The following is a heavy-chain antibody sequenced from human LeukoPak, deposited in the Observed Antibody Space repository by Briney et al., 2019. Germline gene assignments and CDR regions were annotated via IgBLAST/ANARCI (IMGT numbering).Heavy chain of an antibody. CDR3: ARLTVEHSSGYYFDY. CDR1: GGSISSSGYY. Sequence: SETLSLTCTVSGGSISSSGYYWGWIRQPPGKGLEWIGTIYYSGSTYYNPSLKSRVPIAVDTSKNQFSLKLSSVTAADTAVYYCARLTVEHSSGYYFDYWGQGTLVTVSS. CDR2: IYYSGST. V-gene: IGHV4-39*01. J-gene: IGHJ4*02. D-gene: IGHD3-22*01.